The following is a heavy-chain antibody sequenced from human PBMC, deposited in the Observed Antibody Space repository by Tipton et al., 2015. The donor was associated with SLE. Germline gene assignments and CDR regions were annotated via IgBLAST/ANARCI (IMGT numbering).Heavy chain of an antibody. D-gene: IGHD4-23*01. CDR3: AKEVYGGNLYYYFDL. V-gene: IGHV3-9*01. J-gene: IGHJ2*01. CDR2: ISWNSGSI. Sequence: SLRLSCAASGFTLDHYAMHWVRQAPGKGLEWVSSISWNSGSIVYADSVKGRFTISRDNAKYSLYLQMNSLRAEDTALYYCAKEVYGGNLYYYFDLWCRGTLVTVSS. CDR1: GFTLDHYA.